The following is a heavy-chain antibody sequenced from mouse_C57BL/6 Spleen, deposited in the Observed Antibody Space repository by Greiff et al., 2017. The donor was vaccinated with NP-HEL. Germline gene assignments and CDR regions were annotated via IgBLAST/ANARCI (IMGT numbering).Heavy chain of an antibody. CDR1: GFNIKTTY. CDR2: IDPANGNT. Sequence: VQLKQSVAELVRPGASVKLSCTASGFNIKTTYMHWVKQRPEQGLEWIGRIDPANGNTKYAPKFQGKATITADTSSNTAYLQLSSLTSEDTAIYYGARGYYGNYGGYFDVWGTGTTVTVSS. J-gene: IGHJ1*03. V-gene: IGHV14-3*01. CDR3: ARGYYGNYGGYFDV. D-gene: IGHD2-1*01.